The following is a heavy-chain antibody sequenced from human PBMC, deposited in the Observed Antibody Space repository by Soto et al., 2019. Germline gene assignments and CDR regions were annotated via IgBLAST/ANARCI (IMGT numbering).Heavy chain of an antibody. D-gene: IGHD3-10*01. V-gene: IGHV3-21*04. CDR3: AITIGEIPLSCWFDP. Sequence: GGSLRLSCAASGFTFSSYSMNWVRQAPGKGLEWVSSISSSSSYIYYADSVKGRFIISRDNAKNSLYLQMNSLRAEDTAVYYCAITIGEIPLSCWFDPWGQGTLVTVSS. J-gene: IGHJ5*02. CDR1: GFTFSSYS. CDR2: ISSSSSYI.